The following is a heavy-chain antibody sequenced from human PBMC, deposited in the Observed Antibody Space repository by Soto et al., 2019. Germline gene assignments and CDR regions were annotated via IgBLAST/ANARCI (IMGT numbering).Heavy chain of an antibody. V-gene: IGHV6-1*01. CDR1: GDSVSSNSAA. CDR2: TYYRSKWYN. D-gene: IGHD3-22*01. Sequence: SQTLSLTCAISGDSVSSNSAAWNWIRQSPSRGLEWLGRTYYRSKWYNDYAVSVKSRITINPDTSKNQFSLQLNSVTPEDTAVYYCAGGHDSSGSYAFDIWGQGTMVTVSS. CDR3: AGGHDSSGSYAFDI. J-gene: IGHJ3*02.